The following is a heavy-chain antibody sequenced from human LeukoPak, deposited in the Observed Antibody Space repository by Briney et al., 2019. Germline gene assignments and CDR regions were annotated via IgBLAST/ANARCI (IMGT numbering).Heavy chain of an antibody. V-gene: IGHV3-21*01. J-gene: IGHJ3*02. CDR3: ASKSELGNAFDI. CDR1: GFTFSSYS. D-gene: IGHD1-26*01. Sequence: GGSLRLSCAASGFTFSSYSMNWVRPAPGKGLEWVSSISSSSSYIYYADSVKGRFTISRDNAKNSLYLQMNSLRAEDTAVYYCASKSELGNAFDIWGQGTMVTVSS. CDR2: ISSSSSYI.